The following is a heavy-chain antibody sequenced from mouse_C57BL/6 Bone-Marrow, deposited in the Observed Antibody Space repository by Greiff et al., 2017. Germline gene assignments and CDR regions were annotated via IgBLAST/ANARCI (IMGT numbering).Heavy chain of an antibody. CDR1: GFTFTDYY. J-gene: IGHJ2*01. D-gene: IGHD1-1*01. CDR3: ARGGSYGSSFFDY. CDR2: VYPYNGGT. Sequence: VQLQQSGPVLVKPGPSVKISCKASGFTFTDYYMHWVKQSHGKSLEWIGLVYPYNGGTSYNQKFKGKATLTVDTSSSTASMELNSLSSEDSAVEDCARGGSYGSSFFDYWGQGTTLTVSS. V-gene: IGHV1-36*01.